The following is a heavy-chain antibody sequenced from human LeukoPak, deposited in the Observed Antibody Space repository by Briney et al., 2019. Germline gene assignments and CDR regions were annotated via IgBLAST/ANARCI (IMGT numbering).Heavy chain of an antibody. CDR2: ISWNSGSI. Sequence: LRLSCAASGFTFDDYAMHWVRQAPGKGLEWVSGISWNSGSIGYADSVKGRFTISRDNSKNTLYLQMNSLRAEDTAVYYCASGVSAMITFGGVILWGQGTLVTVSS. CDR1: GFTFDDYA. V-gene: IGHV3-9*01. D-gene: IGHD3-16*01. CDR3: ASGVSAMITFGGVIL. J-gene: IGHJ4*02.